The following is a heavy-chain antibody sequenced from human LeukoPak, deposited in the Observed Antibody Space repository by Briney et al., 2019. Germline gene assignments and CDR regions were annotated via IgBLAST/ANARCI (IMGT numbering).Heavy chain of an antibody. CDR3: ARRRSSSPYYFDY. V-gene: IGHV1-69*04. CDR1: GYTFTSYA. CDR2: IIPILGIA. Sequence: GASVKVSCKASGYTFTSYAMHWVRQAPGQGLEWMGRIIPILGIANYAQKFQGRVTITADESTSTAYMELSSLRSEDTAVYYCARRRSSSPYYFDYWGQGTLVTVSS. D-gene: IGHD6-13*01. J-gene: IGHJ4*02.